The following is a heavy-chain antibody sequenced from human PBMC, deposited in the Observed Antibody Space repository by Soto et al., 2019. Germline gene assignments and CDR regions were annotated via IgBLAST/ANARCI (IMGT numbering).Heavy chain of an antibody. Sequence: QVQLVESGGGVVQPGRSLRLSCAVSGFTFSSYGMHWVRQAPGKGLEWVAFISYDGSNEYYSDSVRGRFTISRDNSKNTLYLQMSSLRAEDTAAYYCAKVAHERQLVLRDFDSWGQGTLVTVSS. CDR1: GFTFSSYG. CDR2: ISYDGSNE. CDR3: AKVAHERQLVLRDFDS. V-gene: IGHV3-30*18. D-gene: IGHD6-13*01. J-gene: IGHJ4*02.